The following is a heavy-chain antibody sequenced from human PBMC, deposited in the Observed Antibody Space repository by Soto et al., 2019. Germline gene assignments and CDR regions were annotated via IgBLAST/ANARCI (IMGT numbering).Heavy chain of an antibody. V-gene: IGHV3-23*05. CDR3: ARPGVTVPGTRYFDH. CDR2: HGSDGTAI. CDR1: GFTFNSYA. J-gene: IGHJ4*02. Sequence: VQLLESGGGLVQPGGSLRLSCAASGFTFNSYAMSWVRQAPGKGLEWVSAHGSDGTAIQYADSVKGRFTISKDNSKDMLDLQMNSLRAEDTAVYYCARPGVTVPGTRYFDHWGQGALVTVTS. D-gene: IGHD6-19*01.